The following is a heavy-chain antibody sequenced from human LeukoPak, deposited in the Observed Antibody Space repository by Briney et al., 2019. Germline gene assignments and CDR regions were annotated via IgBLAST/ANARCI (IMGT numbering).Heavy chain of an antibody. V-gene: IGHV3-33*08. J-gene: IGHJ4*02. D-gene: IGHD3-10*01. CDR1: GFTFSSYS. Sequence: GGSLRLSCAASGFTFSSYSMNWVRQAPGKGLEWVAVIWYGGSNTYYADSVKGRFTISRDNAKNSLYLQMNSLRAEDTAVYYCARVMVRGVISFDYWGQGTLVTVSS. CDR3: ARVMVRGVISFDY. CDR2: IWYGGSNT.